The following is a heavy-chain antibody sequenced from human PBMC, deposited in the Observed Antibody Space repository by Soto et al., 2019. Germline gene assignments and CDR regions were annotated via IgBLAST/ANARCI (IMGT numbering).Heavy chain of an antibody. Sequence: GASVKASCKASGYTFTSYAISWVRHAPGQGLEWMGWISAYNGNTNYAQKLQGRVTMTTDTSTSTAYMELRSLRSDDTAVYYCAVVDDFWSGSDYWGQGTLVTVSS. D-gene: IGHD3-3*01. CDR2: ISAYNGNT. CDR1: GYTFTSYA. CDR3: AVVDDFWSGSDY. V-gene: IGHV1-18*01. J-gene: IGHJ4*02.